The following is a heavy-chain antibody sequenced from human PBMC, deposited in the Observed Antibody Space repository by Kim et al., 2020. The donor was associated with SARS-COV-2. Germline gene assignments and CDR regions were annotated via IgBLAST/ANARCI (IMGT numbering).Heavy chain of an antibody. D-gene: IGHD1-26*01. J-gene: IGHJ1*01. CDR1: GFTFSNYW. Sequence: GGSLRLSCAASGFTFSNYWMSWVRQAPGKGLEWVANIKEDGTTKYYVDSVKGRFTISRDNANNSLYLLMNSLRAEDTAVYYCASPRGVEATTGWGQGTLVIVS. V-gene: IGHV3-7*01. CDR3: ASPRGVEATTG. CDR2: IKEDGTTK.